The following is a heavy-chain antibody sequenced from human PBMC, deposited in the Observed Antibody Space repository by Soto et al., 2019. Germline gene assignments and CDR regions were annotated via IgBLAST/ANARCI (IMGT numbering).Heavy chain of an antibody. Sequence: GGSLRLSCAASGFTFSSYGMHWVRQAPGKGLEWVASITPDGSEKYYVDSVKGRFTISRDNAKSSLSLQMNSLRAEDTAVYYCTRGHYNNFLGGEGTLVTVSS. V-gene: IGHV3-7*01. CDR1: GFTFSSYG. D-gene: IGHD4-4*01. CDR3: TRGHYNNFL. CDR2: ITPDGSEK. J-gene: IGHJ4*02.